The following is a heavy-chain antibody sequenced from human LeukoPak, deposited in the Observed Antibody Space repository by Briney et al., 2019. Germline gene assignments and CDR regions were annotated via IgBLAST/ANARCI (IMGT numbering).Heavy chain of an antibody. J-gene: IGHJ4*02. V-gene: IGHV4-34*01. CDR3: ARGSSTPGRSYFHY. D-gene: IGHD1-14*01. Sequence: SETLSLTCAVYGGSFSGYYWSWIRQPPGTGLEWIGEINHSGSTNYNPSLKSRVTISVDTSKNQFSLKLSAVTAADTAVYYCARGSSTPGRSYFHYWGQGILVNVSS. CDR1: GGSFSGYY. CDR2: INHSGST.